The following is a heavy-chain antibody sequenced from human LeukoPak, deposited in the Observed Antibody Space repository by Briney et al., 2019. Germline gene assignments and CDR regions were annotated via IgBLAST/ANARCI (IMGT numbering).Heavy chain of an antibody. CDR3: TRTGMDSSGYRFDY. J-gene: IGHJ4*02. CDR2: IYYSGST. D-gene: IGHD3-22*01. V-gene: IGHV4-59*01. CDR1: GGSISSYY. Sequence: SETLSLTCTVSGGSISSYYWSWIRQPPGKGLEWIGYIYYSGSTNYNPSLKSRVTISVDTSKNQFSLKLSSVTAADTAVYYCTRTGMDSSGYRFDYWGQGTLVTVSS.